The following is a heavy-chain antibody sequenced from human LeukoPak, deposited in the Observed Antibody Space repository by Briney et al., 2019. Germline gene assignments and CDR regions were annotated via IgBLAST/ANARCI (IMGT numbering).Heavy chain of an antibody. V-gene: IGHV4-59*01. CDR3: ARGPVGGTTYNDGDAFDI. CDR2: IYYSGST. J-gene: IGHJ3*02. Sequence: SETLSLTCTVSGGSISSYYWSWIRQPPGKGLEWIGYIYYSGSTNYNPSLKSRVAISVDTSKNQFSLKLSSVTAADTAVYYCARGPVGGTTYNDGDAFDIWGQGTMVTVSS. CDR1: GGSISSYY. D-gene: IGHD1-7*01.